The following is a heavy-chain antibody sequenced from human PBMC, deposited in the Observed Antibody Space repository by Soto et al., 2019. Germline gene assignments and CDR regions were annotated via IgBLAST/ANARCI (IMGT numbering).Heavy chain of an antibody. CDR2: IAWNSDII. CDR3: AKDQYGSAIDSMGG. V-gene: IGHV3-9*01. Sequence: EVQLVESGGGLVQPGRSLRLSCAASGFRFEDYAMHWVRQAPGKGMEWVSGIAWNSDIIGYADSVKGRFTISRDNGKNSLYLQMNRLRPEDTALYYCAKDQYGSAIDSMGGWGQGTTVTVSS. J-gene: IGHJ6*02. CDR1: GFRFEDYA. D-gene: IGHD3-10*01.